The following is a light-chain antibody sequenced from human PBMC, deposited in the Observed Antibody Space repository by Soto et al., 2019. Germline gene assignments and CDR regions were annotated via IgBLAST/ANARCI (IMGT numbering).Light chain of an antibody. V-gene: IGKV3-20*01. CDR3: QQYGISPYT. CDR2: GAS. CDR1: QSVSASY. Sequence: EIVLTQSPGTLSLSPGERATLSCRASQSVSASYFAWYQHKPGQAPRRLIYGASSWGTGIPDRFSRSGYGTDFPLTISRLEPEDFAVYYCQQYGISPYTFGQGTKLEI. J-gene: IGKJ2*01.